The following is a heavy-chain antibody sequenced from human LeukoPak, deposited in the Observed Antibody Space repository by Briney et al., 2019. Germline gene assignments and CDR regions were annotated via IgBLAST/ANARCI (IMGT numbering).Heavy chain of an antibody. J-gene: IGHJ6*02. V-gene: IGHV1-69*13. CDR1: GYTFTSYA. CDR2: IIPIFGTA. Sequence: SVKVSCKASGYTFTSYAISWVRQAPGQGLEWMGGIIPIFGTANYAQKFQGRVTITADESTSTAYMELSSLRSEDTAVYYCARDLPRRLRDYGMDVWGQGTTVTVSS. D-gene: IGHD3-10*01. CDR3: ARDLPRRLRDYGMDV.